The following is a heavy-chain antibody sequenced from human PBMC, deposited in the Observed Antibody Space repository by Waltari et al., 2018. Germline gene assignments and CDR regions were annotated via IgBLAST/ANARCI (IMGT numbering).Heavy chain of an antibody. D-gene: IGHD3-22*01. Sequence: EVPLVEYGGGWVQPGGSVRLSCAASGVTLSSYWMSWVRQAQGKGLEWVANIMTDGSEEYYVDSVRGRFTISRDNAKNSLFLQMNSLRPEDTAVYYCARDQWFAFDIWGQGTMVTVSS. CDR1: GVTLSSYW. CDR3: ARDQWFAFDI. J-gene: IGHJ3*02. V-gene: IGHV3-7*01. CDR2: IMTDGSEE.